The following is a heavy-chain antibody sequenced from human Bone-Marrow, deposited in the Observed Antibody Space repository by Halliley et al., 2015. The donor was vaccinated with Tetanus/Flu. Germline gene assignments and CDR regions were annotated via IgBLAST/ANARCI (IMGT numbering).Heavy chain of an antibody. V-gene: IGHV4-59*01. CDR2: GSP. Sequence: GSPTSNPPPKSRVTISVDTSKNQFSLKLNSVTAADTAIYYCARVLGYCSGGRCGDSYDAFDMWGQGTFVTVSS. CDR3: ARVLGYCSGGRCGDSYDAFDM. D-gene: IGHD2-15*01. J-gene: IGHJ3*02.